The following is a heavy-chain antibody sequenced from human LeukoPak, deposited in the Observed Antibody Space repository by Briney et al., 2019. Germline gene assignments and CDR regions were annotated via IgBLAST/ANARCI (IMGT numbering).Heavy chain of an antibody. V-gene: IGHV1-2*02. J-gene: IGHJ4*02. CDR3: ARYVDYYDSSGYTALDY. Sequence: ASVKVSCKASAYXFTGYYIHWVRQAPGQGLKWMGWINPSTGGTNYAQKFQGRVTMTRDTSINTAYMELSRLRSDDTAVYYCARYVDYYDSSGYTALDYWGQGTLVTVSS. CDR1: AYXFTGYY. CDR2: INPSTGGT. D-gene: IGHD3-22*01.